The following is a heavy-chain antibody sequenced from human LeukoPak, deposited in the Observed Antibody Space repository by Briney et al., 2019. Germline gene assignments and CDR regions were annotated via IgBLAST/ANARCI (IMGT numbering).Heavy chain of an antibody. CDR1: GGSISNYY. CDR3: ARGSSRSPRDAFDI. Sequence: RPSETLSLTCTVSGGSISNYYWSWIRQPAGKGLEWIGRIYTSGSTNYNPSLKSRVTMSVDTSKNQFSLKLTSVTAADTAVYYCARGSSRSPRDAFDIWGQGTMVTVSS. V-gene: IGHV4-4*07. CDR2: IYTSGST. J-gene: IGHJ3*02.